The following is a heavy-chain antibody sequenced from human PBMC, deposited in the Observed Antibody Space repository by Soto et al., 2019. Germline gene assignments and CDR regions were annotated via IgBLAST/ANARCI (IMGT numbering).Heavy chain of an antibody. V-gene: IGHV3-30*18. CDR2: ISYDGSNK. Sequence: GGSLRLSCAASGFIFNTYGMHWVRQAPGKGLEWVATISYDGSNKYYEVSLMCRSDSVKGLFTISRDIPKNTFFLQMNSRRAEDMFFFYCAKAGPYYDFWSGLRYGGQGALVTVS. J-gene: IGHJ4*02. CDR1: GFIFNTYG. D-gene: IGHD3-3*01. CDR3: AKAGPYYDFWSGLRY.